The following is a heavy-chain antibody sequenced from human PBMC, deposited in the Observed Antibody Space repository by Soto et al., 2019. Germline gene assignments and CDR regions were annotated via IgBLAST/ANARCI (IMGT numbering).Heavy chain of an antibody. CDR2: TYYRSKWYN. Sequence: SQTLSLTCAISGDSVSSNSAAWNWIRQSPSRGLEGLGRTYYRSKWYNDYAVSVKGRITINPDTSKNQFSLQLNSVTPEDTAVYYCARVAQWLVRGLNYYYSGMDVWGQGTTVTVSS. CDR3: ARVAQWLVRGLNYYYSGMDV. D-gene: IGHD6-19*01. CDR1: GDSVSSNSAA. J-gene: IGHJ6*02. V-gene: IGHV6-1*01.